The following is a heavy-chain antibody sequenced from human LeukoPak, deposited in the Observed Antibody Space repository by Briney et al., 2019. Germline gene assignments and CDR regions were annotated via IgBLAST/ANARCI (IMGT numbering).Heavy chain of an antibody. Sequence: SETLSLTCTVSGGSISSGSYYWSWIRQPAGKGLEWIGRIYSSGSTDYNPSLKSRVTISVDTSKSQFSLKLNSVTAADTAVYYCARDDYGDSGYYYFGMDVWGQGTTVTVSS. J-gene: IGHJ6*02. V-gene: IGHV4-61*02. CDR2: IYSSGST. D-gene: IGHD4-17*01. CDR3: ARDDYGDSGYYYFGMDV. CDR1: GGSISSGSYY.